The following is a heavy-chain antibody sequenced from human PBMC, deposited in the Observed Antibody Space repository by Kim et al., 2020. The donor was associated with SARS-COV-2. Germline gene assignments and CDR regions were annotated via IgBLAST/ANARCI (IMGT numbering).Heavy chain of an antibody. D-gene: IGHD4-17*01. V-gene: IGHV3-30*02. Sequence: YAGSVKGRFTISRDNSKNTRYVQMNSRRAEDTAVYYCAKVVTTVRNGMDVWGQGTTVTVSS. J-gene: IGHJ6*02. CDR3: AKVVTTVRNGMDV.